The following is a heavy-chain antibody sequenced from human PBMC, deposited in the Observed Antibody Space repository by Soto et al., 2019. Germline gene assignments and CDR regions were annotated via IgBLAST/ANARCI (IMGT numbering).Heavy chain of an antibody. V-gene: IGHV4-31*03. CDR2: IYDTESA. Sequence: SETLSLTCSVSGESISSVGYYWSWIRHLPGKGLERIGYIYDTESAYYNPSLKSRVSISMDTSENHFAMRLTSVTAADSAVYYCARASSSASAADYWGQGLQVT. D-gene: IGHD6-19*01. CDR1: GESISSVGYY. J-gene: IGHJ4*02. CDR3: ARASSSASAADY.